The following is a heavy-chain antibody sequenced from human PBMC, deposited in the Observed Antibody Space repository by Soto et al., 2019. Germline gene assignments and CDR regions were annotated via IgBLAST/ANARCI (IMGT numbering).Heavy chain of an antibody. V-gene: IGHV1-3*01. J-gene: IGHJ6*03. CDR1: GYTFTSYA. Sequence: QVQLVQSGAEVKKPGASVKVSCKASGYTFTSYAMHWVRQAPGQRLEWMGWINAGNGNTKYSQKFQGRVTITRDTSASTAYMELSSLRSEDTAVYYCARDRSSAARSDYYYYYMDVWGKGTTVTVSS. CDR2: INAGNGNT. CDR3: ARDRSSAARSDYYYYYMDV. D-gene: IGHD6-6*01.